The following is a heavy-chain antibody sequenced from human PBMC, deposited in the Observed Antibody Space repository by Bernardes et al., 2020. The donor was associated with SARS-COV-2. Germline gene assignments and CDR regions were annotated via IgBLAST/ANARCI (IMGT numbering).Heavy chain of an antibody. Sequence: GGSLRLSCEASAFTFGDHSMNWVRQVPGKGLEWVSSISGSSSYRYNADSVRGRFTISRDNAKNSLFLQMNSLRVDDTAVYYCARDRGRAPLMYWHFDLWGRGTLVTVSS. CDR2: ISGSSSYR. J-gene: IGHJ2*01. D-gene: IGHD3-10*01. V-gene: IGHV3-21*06. CDR1: AFTFGDHS. CDR3: ARDRGRAPLMYWHFDL.